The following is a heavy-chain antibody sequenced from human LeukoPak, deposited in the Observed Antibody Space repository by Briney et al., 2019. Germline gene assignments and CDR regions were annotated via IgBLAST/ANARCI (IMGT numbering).Heavy chain of an antibody. D-gene: IGHD2-21*01. V-gene: IGHV1-2*06. Sequence: GASVKVSCKASGYTFTDYYMHWVRQAPGQGLEWMGRIHTNSGGTTYAQTFQGRVTMTRDTAISTAYMELRRLTSDDTAVYYCAREYCGGGTCYDPHWGQGTLVTVSS. CDR2: IHTNSGGT. CDR1: GYTFTDYY. CDR3: AREYCGGGTCYDPH. J-gene: IGHJ4*02.